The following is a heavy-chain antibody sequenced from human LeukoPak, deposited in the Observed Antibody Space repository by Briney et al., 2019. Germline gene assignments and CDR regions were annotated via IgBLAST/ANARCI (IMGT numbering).Heavy chain of an antibody. V-gene: IGHV4-59*08. CDR3: ARSAGEVFDM. CDR1: GGSISSYY. CDR2: IYYSGSI. J-gene: IGHJ3*02. Sequence: SETLSLTCTVSGGSISSYYWSWIRQPPGKGLEWIGYIYYSGSINYNPSLKSRVTISVDTSKNQFSLKLSSVTAADTAVYYWARSAGEVFDMWGQGTMVTVSA.